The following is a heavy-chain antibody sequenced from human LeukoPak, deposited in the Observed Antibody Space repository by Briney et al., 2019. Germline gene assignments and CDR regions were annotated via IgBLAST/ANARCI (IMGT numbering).Heavy chain of an antibody. D-gene: IGHD3-22*01. CDR1: GFTFSSYA. Sequence: GGSLRLSCSASGFTFSSYAMHWVRQAPGKGLEYVSAISGNGGSTYNADSVKDRFTISRDNSKNTLYLQMSSLRVEDTAVYYCARAPDGYEAFDIWGQGTMVTVSS. CDR3: ARAPDGYEAFDI. V-gene: IGHV3-64D*09. CDR2: ISGNGGST. J-gene: IGHJ3*02.